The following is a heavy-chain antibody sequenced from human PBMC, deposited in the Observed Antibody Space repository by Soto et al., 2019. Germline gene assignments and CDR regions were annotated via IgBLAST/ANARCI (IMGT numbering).Heavy chain of an antibody. Sequence: GRSLRLSCAASGFTFSSYSMNWVRQAPGKGLEWVSSISSSSSYIYYADSVKGRFTISRDNAKNSLYLQMNSLRAEDTAVYYCARTKMDSGRDYWGQGTLVTVSS. D-gene: IGHD5-12*01. V-gene: IGHV3-21*01. CDR1: GFTFSSYS. CDR2: ISSSSSYI. J-gene: IGHJ4*02. CDR3: ARTKMDSGRDY.